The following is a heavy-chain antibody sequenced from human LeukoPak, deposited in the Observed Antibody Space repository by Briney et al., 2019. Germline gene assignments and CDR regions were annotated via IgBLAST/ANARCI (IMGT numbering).Heavy chain of an antibody. CDR1: GFTFSSYE. Sequence: GRSLRLSCAASGFTFSSYEMNWVRQAPGQGLEWVSYISRSGSTMDYADSVKGRFTISRDNSKNTLYLQLNSLRDEDTAVYYCAKDYAGRVSTFDDWGQGTLVTVSS. J-gene: IGHJ4*02. D-gene: IGHD1-26*01. CDR2: ISRSGSTM. CDR3: AKDYAGRVSTFDD. V-gene: IGHV3-48*03.